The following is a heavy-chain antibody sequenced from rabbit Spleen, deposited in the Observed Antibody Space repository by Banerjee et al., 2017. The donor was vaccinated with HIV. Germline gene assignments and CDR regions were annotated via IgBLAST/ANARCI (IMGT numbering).Heavy chain of an antibody. J-gene: IGHJ3*01. D-gene: IGHD8-1*01. V-gene: IGHV1S45*01. CDR1: GFSFSGSHS. CDR2: IAGSNSGFT. Sequence: QEQLVESGGGLVKPGASLTLTCTASGFSFSGSHSMCWVRPAPGKGLEWISCIAGSNSGFTYSATWAKGRFTISKTSSTTVTLQMTSLTVADTATYFCARDTGTSFSTYGMDLWGQGTLVTVS. CDR3: ARDTGTSFSTYGMDL.